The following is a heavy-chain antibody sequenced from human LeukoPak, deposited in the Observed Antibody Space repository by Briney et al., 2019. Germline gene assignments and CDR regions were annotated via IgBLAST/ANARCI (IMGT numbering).Heavy chain of an antibody. CDR1: GGSFSGYY. V-gene: IGHV4-34*01. CDR3: ARHPKRYGSGSYPPGYFDY. CDR2: INHSGST. Sequence: SETLSLTCAVYGGSFSGYYWSWIRQPPGKGLEWIGEINHSGSTNYNPSLKSRVTISVDTSKNQFSLKLSSVTAADTAVYYCARHPKRYGSGSYPPGYFDYWGQGTLVTVSS. J-gene: IGHJ4*02. D-gene: IGHD3-10*01.